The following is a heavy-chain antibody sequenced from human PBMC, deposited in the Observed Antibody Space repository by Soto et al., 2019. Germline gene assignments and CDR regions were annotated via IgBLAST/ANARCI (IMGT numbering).Heavy chain of an antibody. CDR1: GFTFSSYG. V-gene: IGHV3-33*01. CDR3: ARDPSLDTAMVTPNFDY. J-gene: IGHJ4*02. CDR2: IWYDGSNK. D-gene: IGHD5-18*01. Sequence: PGGSLRLSCAASGFTFSSYGMHWVRQAPGKGLEWVAVIWYDGSNKYYADSVKGRFTISRDNSKNTLYLQMNSLRAEDTAVYYCARDPSLDTAMVTPNFDYWGQGTLVTVSS.